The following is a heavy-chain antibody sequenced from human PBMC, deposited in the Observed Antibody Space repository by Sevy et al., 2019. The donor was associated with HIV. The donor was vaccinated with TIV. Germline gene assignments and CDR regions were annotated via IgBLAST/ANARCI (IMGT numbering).Heavy chain of an antibody. CDR1: GFTFSSYA. CDR2: IGGSGDTT. CDR3: ARVGGWEVGSLDNWFDP. J-gene: IGHJ5*02. D-gene: IGHD1-26*01. Sequence: GGSLRLSCAASGFTFSSYAMSWVRQAQEKGLEWVSTIGGSGDTTYYAHSVKGGFPISSDNSKNLLYLKLNSLRAEDTAVYYCARVGGWEVGSLDNWFDPWGQGTLVTVSS. V-gene: IGHV3-23*01.